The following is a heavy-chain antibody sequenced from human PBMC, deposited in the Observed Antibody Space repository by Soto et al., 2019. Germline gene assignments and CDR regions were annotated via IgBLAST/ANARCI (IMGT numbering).Heavy chain of an antibody. CDR2: ISYDGSNK. CDR3: AVQIAAARFHAFDI. J-gene: IGHJ3*02. CDR1: GFTFSSYH. V-gene: IGHV3-30*03. D-gene: IGHD6-13*01. Sequence: GGSLRLSCTASGFTFSSYHMNWVRQAPGKGLEWVSVISYDGSNKYYADSVKGRFTISRDNSKNTLYLQMNSLRAEDTAVYYCAVQIAAARFHAFDIWGQGTMVTV.